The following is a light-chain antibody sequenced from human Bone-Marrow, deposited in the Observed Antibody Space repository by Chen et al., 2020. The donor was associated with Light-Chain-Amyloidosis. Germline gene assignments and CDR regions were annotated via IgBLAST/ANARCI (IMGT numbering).Light chain of an antibody. Sequence: QSLLTQPPSVSGAPGQRVTISCTGSSSNIGAGYDVHWYQHLPGIAPKLLIYGNNNRPSGVPDRFSGSKSGTSASLAITGLQAEDEADYYCQSYDLSLYGAVFGGGTRVTVL. CDR2: GNN. V-gene: IGLV1-40*01. CDR1: SSNIGAGYD. J-gene: IGLJ2*01. CDR3: QSYDLSLYGAV.